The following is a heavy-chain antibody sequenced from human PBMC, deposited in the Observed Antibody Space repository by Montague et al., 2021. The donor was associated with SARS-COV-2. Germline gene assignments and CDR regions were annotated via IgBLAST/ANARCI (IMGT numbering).Heavy chain of an antibody. CDR2: VSHPGSA. Sequence: SETLSLTCAVYTEAFNGYYWTWIRQPPGKGLEWIGDVSHPGSAKYNPSLRGRVSISVNTWRKQVSLRLTSVTAADTATYYCARGVYNRVIFVVSPRYYFDYWGQGNMVAVSA. CDR1: TEAFNGYY. V-gene: IGHV4-34*01. D-gene: IGHD3-9*01. J-gene: IGHJ4*02. CDR3: ARGVYNRVIFVVSPRYYFDY.